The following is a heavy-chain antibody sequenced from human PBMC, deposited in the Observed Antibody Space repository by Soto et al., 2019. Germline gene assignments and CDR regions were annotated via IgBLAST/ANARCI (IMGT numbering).Heavy chain of an antibody. CDR3: ARGAFTMIVVVITDIDY. Sequence: ASVKVSCKASGYTFTGYYMHWVRQAPGQGLEWMGWINPNSGGTNYAQKFQGRVTMTRDTSISTAYMELSRLRSDDTAVYYCARGAFTMIVVVITDIDYWGQGTLVTVSS. J-gene: IGHJ4*02. CDR1: GYTFTGYY. D-gene: IGHD3-22*01. CDR2: INPNSGGT. V-gene: IGHV1-2*02.